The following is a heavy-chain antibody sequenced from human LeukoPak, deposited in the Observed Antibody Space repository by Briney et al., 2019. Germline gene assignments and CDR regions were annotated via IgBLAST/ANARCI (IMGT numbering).Heavy chain of an antibody. D-gene: IGHD2-2*03. CDR1: GGSISSGDYY. CDR3: ARGLGYCSSTSCYFYWFDP. Sequence: PSQTLSLTCTVSGGSISSGDYYWSWIRQPPGKGLEWIVYIYYSGSTYYNPSLKSRVTISVDTSKNQFSLKLSSVTAADTAVYYCARGLGYCSSTSCYFYWFDPWGQGTLVTVSS. J-gene: IGHJ5*02. CDR2: IYYSGST. V-gene: IGHV4-30-4*08.